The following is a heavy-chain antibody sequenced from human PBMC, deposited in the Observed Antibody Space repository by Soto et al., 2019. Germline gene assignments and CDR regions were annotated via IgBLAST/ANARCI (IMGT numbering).Heavy chain of an antibody. V-gene: IGHV3-13*01. CDR2: IGTLSWS. J-gene: IGHJ5*02. Sequence: GGSLRLSCAGSGFTFSTFHIHWVRQAPGEGLEWVSGIGTLSWSLCVASGQGRFTTSKQNAKNSVYPQMNSLRAGDTAFYYCARGRSFSYDSTPPPMFDPWGQGTLVTVSS. D-gene: IGHD3-10*01. CDR3: ARGRSFSYDSTPPPMFDP. CDR1: GFTFSTFH.